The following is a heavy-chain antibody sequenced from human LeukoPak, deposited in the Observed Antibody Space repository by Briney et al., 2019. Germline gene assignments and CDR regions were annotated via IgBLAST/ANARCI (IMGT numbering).Heavy chain of an antibody. D-gene: IGHD2-21*02. CDR3: AGLPPHRPLDY. CDR2: IYYSGST. CDR1: GGSVSSGSYY. J-gene: IGHJ4*02. Sequence: ASETLSLTCTVSGGSVSSGSYYWSWIRQPPGKGLEWIGYIYYSGSTNYNPSLKSRVTISVDTSKNQFSLKLSSVTAADTAAYYCAGLPPHRPLDYWGQGTLVTVSS. V-gene: IGHV4-61*01.